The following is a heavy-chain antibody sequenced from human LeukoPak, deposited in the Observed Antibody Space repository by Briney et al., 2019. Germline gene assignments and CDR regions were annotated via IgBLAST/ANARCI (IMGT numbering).Heavy chain of an antibody. CDR2: ISFDGSSK. CDR3: ARRAGAYSHPYDY. CDR1: GLTFSTYG. J-gene: IGHJ4*02. V-gene: IGHV3-30*04. Sequence: GGSLRLSCAGSGLTFSTYGMHWVRQAPGKGLEWVAVISFDGSSKYYADSVKGRFTISRDNTRNSLYLQMNSLRAEDTAVYYCARRAGAYSHPYDYWGQGTLVTVSS. D-gene: IGHD4/OR15-4a*01.